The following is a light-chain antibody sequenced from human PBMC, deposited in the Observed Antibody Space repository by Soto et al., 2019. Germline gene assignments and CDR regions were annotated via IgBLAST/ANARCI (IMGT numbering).Light chain of an antibody. CDR2: GTS. CDR1: QSVDTY. CDR3: QQYATSPTT. Sequence: EIVLTQSPGTLSLSPGERATVSCRASQSVDTYLAWYQLKPGQAPRLLIYGTSSRATGTPGRFSGSGSGTDFTLSISNVEPEDFAVYYWQQYATSPTTFGQGARLDNK. J-gene: IGKJ5*01. V-gene: IGKV3-20*01.